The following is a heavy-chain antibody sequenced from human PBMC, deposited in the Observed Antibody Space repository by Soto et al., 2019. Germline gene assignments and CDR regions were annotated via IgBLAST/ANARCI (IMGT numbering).Heavy chain of an antibody. D-gene: IGHD6-13*01. V-gene: IGHV1-18*04. Sequence: ASVKVSCKASGYTFTSYYIHWVRQAPGQGLQWMGKINPYNGNTNYAQKLQGRVTMTTDTFTSTVYLELRSLRSDDTAVYYCARGPAGMGIAAPDYWGQGTLVTVSS. J-gene: IGHJ4*02. CDR2: INPYNGNT. CDR3: ARGPAGMGIAAPDY. CDR1: GYTFTSYY.